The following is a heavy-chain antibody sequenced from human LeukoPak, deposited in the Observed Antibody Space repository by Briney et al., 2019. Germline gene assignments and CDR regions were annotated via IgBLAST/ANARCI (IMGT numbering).Heavy chain of an antibody. Sequence: PGGSLRLSCAASGFTFSDYYMSWIRQAPGKGLEWVSYISSSSSYTNYADSVKGRFTISRGNAKNSLYLQMNSLRAEDTAVYYCARALEFGGVTRWGQGTLVTVSS. D-gene: IGHD3-16*01. V-gene: IGHV3-11*06. CDR3: ARALEFGGVTR. CDR2: ISSSSSYT. J-gene: IGHJ4*02. CDR1: GFTFSDYY.